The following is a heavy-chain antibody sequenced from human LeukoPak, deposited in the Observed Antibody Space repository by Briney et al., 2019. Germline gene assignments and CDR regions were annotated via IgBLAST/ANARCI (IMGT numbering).Heavy chain of an antibody. D-gene: IGHD2-15*01. CDR2: IIPIFGIA. CDR3: AGPYCSGGSCYSDYYYGMDV. Sequence: SVKVSCKASGGTFSSYAISWVRQAPGQGLEWMGRIIPIFGIANYAQKFQGRVTITADKSTSTAYMELSSLRSEDTAVYYCAGPYCSGGSCYSDYYYGMDVWGQGTTVTVSS. V-gene: IGHV1-69*04. J-gene: IGHJ6*02. CDR1: GGTFSSYA.